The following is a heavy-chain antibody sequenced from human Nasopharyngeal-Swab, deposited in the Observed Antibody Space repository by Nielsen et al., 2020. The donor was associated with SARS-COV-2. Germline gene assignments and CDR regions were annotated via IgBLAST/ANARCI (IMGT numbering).Heavy chain of an antibody. D-gene: IGHD3-9*01. CDR2: ISDSGTT. J-gene: IGHJ4*02. V-gene: IGHV4-30-4*01. CDR1: GGSMNSGGHF. Sequence: SETLSLTCTVPGGSMNSGGHFWSWIRQPPGKGLEWIGYISDSGTTYYNQSLQSRLSILLDTSKTQFSLRLSAVTAADTAVYYCARDATGYAYIDYWGQGILVTVSS. CDR3: ARDATGYAYIDY.